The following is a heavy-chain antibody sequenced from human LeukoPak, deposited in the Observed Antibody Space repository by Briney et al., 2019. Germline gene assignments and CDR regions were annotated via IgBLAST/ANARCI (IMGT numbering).Heavy chain of an antibody. CDR3: GRDPSGDYIGAFDM. J-gene: IGHJ3*02. CDR2: IRGSGSIT. Sequence: GGSLRLSCAASGFTFSSSAMTWVRQAPGKRLERVSSIRGSGSITAYANSVQGRFTVSRDNSRNTVYLQMNSLRAEDTVVYYCGRDPSGDYIGAFDMWGQGTKVTVSS. V-gene: IGHV3-23*01. D-gene: IGHD4-17*01. CDR1: GFTFSSSA.